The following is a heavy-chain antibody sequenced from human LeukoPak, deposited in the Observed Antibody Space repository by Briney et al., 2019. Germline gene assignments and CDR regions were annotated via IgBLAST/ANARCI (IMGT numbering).Heavy chain of an antibody. J-gene: IGHJ6*02. CDR1: EDTFSNHA. D-gene: IGHD6-19*01. V-gene: IGHV1-69*13. Sequence: SVKVSCKASEDTFSNHAFSWVRQAPGQGLEWVGGIVVDSGTTNYPQKFQGRVMITADEATSTVYMELSSLRLEDTAVYYCARDIRYSSGWSRLRYYYYGMDVWGQGTTVTVSS. CDR2: IVVDSGTT. CDR3: ARDIRYSSGWSRLRYYYYGMDV.